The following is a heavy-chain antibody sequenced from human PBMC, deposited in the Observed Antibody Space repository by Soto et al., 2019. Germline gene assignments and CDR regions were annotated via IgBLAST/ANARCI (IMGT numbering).Heavy chain of an antibody. CDR1: GYTFTSYA. D-gene: IGHD1-26*01. CDR3: ARDRGIVGATTDMCDY. V-gene: IGHV1-3*01. Sequence: ASVKVSCKASGYTFTSYAMHWVRRAPGQRLEWMGWINAGNGNTKYSQKFQGRVTITRDTSASTAYMELSSLRSEDTAVYYCARDRGIVGATTDMCDYWGQGTLVTVSS. J-gene: IGHJ4*02. CDR2: INAGNGNT.